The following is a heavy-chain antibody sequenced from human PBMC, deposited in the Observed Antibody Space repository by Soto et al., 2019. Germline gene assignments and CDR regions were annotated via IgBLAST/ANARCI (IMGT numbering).Heavy chain of an antibody. V-gene: IGHV3-7*01. CDR3: SRSLNS. CDR1: GFTFSTYW. CDR2: INQDGSEK. Sequence: GRSLRLSCAASGFTFSTYWMDWVRQTPGKGLEWVANINQDGSEKNYVDSVKGRFTIYRDNAKNSLYLQMSSLTAEDSALYYCSRSLNSWGQGTLVTASS. J-gene: IGHJ4*02.